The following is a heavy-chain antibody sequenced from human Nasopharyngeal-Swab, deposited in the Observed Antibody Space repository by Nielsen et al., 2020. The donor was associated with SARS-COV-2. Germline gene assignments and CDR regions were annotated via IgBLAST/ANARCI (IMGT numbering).Heavy chain of an antibody. Sequence: GESLKISCAASGFSFSTYGRHWVRKAPGKGLEWVALISYDGSNKYYADSVQGRFTISRDNSKNTLYLQMNSLRPEDTAIYYCAKPLWGYWYFDLWGRGTLVTVSS. J-gene: IGHJ2*01. CDR1: GFSFSTYG. CDR3: AKPLWGYWYFDL. D-gene: IGHD3-10*01. CDR2: ISYDGSNK. V-gene: IGHV3-30*18.